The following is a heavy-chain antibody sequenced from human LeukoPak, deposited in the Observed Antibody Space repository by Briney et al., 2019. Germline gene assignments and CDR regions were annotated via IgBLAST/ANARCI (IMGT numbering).Heavy chain of an antibody. J-gene: IGHJ4*02. V-gene: IGHV4-4*07. CDR2: MYISGET. D-gene: IGHD6-19*01. Sequence: SETLSLTCTVSGGSISTYYWSWIRQPAGKGLEWIGRMYISGETNYNPSLKSRVAVSLDTSKNHFSLRLNSVTAADTAVYFCASGIQGAGNNYWGQGTLVTVSS. CDR1: GGSISTYY. CDR3: ASGIQGAGNNY.